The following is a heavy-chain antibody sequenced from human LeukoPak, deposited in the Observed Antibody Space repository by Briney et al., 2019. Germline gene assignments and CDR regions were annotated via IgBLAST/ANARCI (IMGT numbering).Heavy chain of an antibody. CDR3: AKDRYGDRTNWFDP. CDR1: GFTFDDYA. J-gene: IGHJ5*02. D-gene: IGHD4-17*01. V-gene: IGHV3-9*01. CDR2: ISWNSGSI. Sequence: GGSLRLSCAASGFTFDDYAMHWVRQAPGKGLEWVSGISWNSGSIVYADSVKGRFTISRDNAKNSLYLQMNSLRAEDTALYYCAKDRYGDRTNWFDPWGQGTLVTVSS.